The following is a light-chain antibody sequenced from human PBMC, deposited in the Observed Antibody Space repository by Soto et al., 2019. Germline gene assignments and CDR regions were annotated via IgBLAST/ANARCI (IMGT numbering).Light chain of an antibody. V-gene: IGLV1-40*01. CDR3: PSYESSPRGYV. CDR1: SSNIGSNY. Sequence: QSVLTQPPSAAGTPGQRVTISCSGSSSNIGSNYVYWYQQLPGTAPKLLIFANINRPSGVTDRFSGSKSGTSASLAITGLRAEDEADYSCPSYESSPRGYVFETATKVXVL. CDR2: ANI. J-gene: IGLJ1*01.